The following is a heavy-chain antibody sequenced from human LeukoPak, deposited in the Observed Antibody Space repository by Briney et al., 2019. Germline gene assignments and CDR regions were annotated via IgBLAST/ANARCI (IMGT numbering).Heavy chain of an antibody. CDR1: GFTFSSYW. D-gene: IGHD5-24*01. Sequence: GGSLRLSCAASGFTFSSYWMHWVRQAPGKGLVWVSRINSDGSSTSYADSVKGRFTISRDNAKNTLYLQMNSLGAEDTAVYYCAREIVEMAPEAAFDIWGQGTMVTVSS. CDR3: AREIVEMAPEAAFDI. J-gene: IGHJ3*02. V-gene: IGHV3-74*01. CDR2: INSDGSST.